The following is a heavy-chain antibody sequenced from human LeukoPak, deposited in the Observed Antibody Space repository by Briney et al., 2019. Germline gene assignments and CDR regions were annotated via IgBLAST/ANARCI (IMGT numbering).Heavy chain of an antibody. CDR2: ISAYNGNT. Sequence: ASVKVSCKASGYTFTSYGISWVRQAPGQGLEWMGWISAYNGNTNYAQKLQGRVTMTTDTSTSTAYMELRSLRSDDTAVYYCARDSATWIFSSYYYYMDVWGKGTTVIVSS. CDR1: GYTFTSYG. J-gene: IGHJ6*03. V-gene: IGHV1-18*01. CDR3: ARDSATWIFSSYYYYMDV. D-gene: IGHD2-2*03.